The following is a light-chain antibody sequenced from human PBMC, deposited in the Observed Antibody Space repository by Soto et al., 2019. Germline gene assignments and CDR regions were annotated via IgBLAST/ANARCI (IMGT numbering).Light chain of an antibody. CDR1: QSVSSN. V-gene: IGKV3-15*01. J-gene: IGKJ4*01. Sequence: ILMTQSTATLSVTPGERATLSCRATQSVSSNLAWYQQKPGQAPRLLIYVASTRATGIPARFSGSGSGTEFTCTISSLQSEDFAVYYCQQYNNWPPLTFLGGTKVDIK. CDR2: VAS. CDR3: QQYNNWPPLT.